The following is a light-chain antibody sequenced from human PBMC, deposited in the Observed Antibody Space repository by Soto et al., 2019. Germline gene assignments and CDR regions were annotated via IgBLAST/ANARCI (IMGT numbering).Light chain of an antibody. CDR3: QQRSNGPPIT. V-gene: IGKV3D-20*02. Sequence: EVVLTKSPGTLSLSPGERATLSCRAIQSVSSSQLAWFQQKPGQAPRLLIYAASSRAAGIPDRFSGSGSGTDFTLTISSLEPEDFAVYYCQQRSNGPPITFGQGTRLEI. CDR1: QSVSSSQ. CDR2: AAS. J-gene: IGKJ5*01.